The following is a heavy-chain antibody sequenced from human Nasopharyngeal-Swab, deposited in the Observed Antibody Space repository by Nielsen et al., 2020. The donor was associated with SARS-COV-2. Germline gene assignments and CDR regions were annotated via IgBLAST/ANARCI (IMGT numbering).Heavy chain of an antibody. CDR1: GGSISSYY. J-gene: IGHJ4*02. V-gene: IGHV4-59*01. CDR3: ARADYYYDSSGYFAGYYFDY. CDR2: IYYSGST. D-gene: IGHD3-22*01. Sequence: SETLSLTCTVSGGSISSYYWSWIRQPPGKGLEWIGYIYYSGSTNYNPSLKSRITISVDTSKNQFSLKLSSVTAAGTAVYYCARADYYYDSSGYFAGYYFDYWGQGTLVTVSS.